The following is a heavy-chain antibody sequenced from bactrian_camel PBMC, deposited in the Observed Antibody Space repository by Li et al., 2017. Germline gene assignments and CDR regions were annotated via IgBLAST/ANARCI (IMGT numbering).Heavy chain of an antibody. CDR3: AAARDCTSSGYPITATAE. CDR1: TYTYIPDC. D-gene: IGHD3*01. V-gene: IGHV3-3*01. Sequence: HVQLVESGGGSVQAGGSLRLSCAASTYTYIPDCMGWFRQSPGKARERVAGILLMGGRPYYDDSVKGRFTLSMDNSQNMMYLQMDSLRVQDTAQYQCAAARDCTSSGYPITATAEWGQGTQVTVS. J-gene: IGHJ4*01. CDR2: ILLMGGRP.